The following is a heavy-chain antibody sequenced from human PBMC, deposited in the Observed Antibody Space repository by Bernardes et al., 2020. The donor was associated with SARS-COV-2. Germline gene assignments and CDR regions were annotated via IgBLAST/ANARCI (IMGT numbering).Heavy chain of an antibody. CDR1: GVSISSSSYY. CDR2: IYYSGST. Sequence: SETLSPTCTFSGVSISSSSYYWGWIRQPPGKGLEWIGSIYYSGSTYYNPSLKSRVTISVDTSKNQFSLKLSSVTAADTAVYYCARHVGRWLQFVYYFDYWGQGTLVTVSS. J-gene: IGHJ4*02. V-gene: IGHV4-39*01. CDR3: ARHVGRWLQFVYYFDY. D-gene: IGHD5-12*01.